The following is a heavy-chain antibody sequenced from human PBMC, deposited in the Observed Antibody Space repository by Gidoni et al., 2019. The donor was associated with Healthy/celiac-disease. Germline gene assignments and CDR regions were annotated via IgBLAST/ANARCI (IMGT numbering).Heavy chain of an antibody. CDR3: ARGGYCSSTSCFTDWFDP. CDR2: IYYSGST. J-gene: IGHJ5*02. D-gene: IGHD2-2*01. V-gene: IGHV4-59*01. CDR1: GGPISSYY. Sequence: QVQLQESGPGLVKPSETLSLTCTVSGGPISSYYWSWIRQPTGKGLEWIGYIYYSGSTNYNPSLKSRVTISVDTSKNQFSLKLSSVTAADTAVYYCARGGYCSSTSCFTDWFDPWGQGTLVTVSS.